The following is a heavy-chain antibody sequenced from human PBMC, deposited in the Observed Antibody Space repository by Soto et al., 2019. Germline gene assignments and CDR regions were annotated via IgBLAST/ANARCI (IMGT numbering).Heavy chain of an antibody. Sequence: GGSLRLSCAASGFTFSSYNMNWVRQAPGKALEWVSSIRSSNYIYYADSVKGRFTISRDNAKNSLYLQMNSLRAEDTAVYYCAREGGYCSSTTCYVYPFDYWGRGTLVTVSS. CDR1: GFTFSSYN. CDR3: AREGGYCSSTTCYVYPFDY. V-gene: IGHV3-21*01. J-gene: IGHJ4*02. CDR2: IRSSNYI. D-gene: IGHD2-2*01.